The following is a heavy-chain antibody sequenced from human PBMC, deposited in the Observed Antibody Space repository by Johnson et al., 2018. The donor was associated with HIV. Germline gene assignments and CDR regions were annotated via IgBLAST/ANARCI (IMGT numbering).Heavy chain of an antibody. D-gene: IGHD3-10*01. V-gene: IGHV3-74*01. Sequence: VESGGDLVQPGGSLRLSCVGSGFTFSTNWMHWVRQAPGKGLVWVSRINSDGSSTSYADSVKRRFTISRDNAKNTLYLQMDSLGAEDTAVYYCARVQLLADDVFNIWGQGTMVTVSS. CDR2: INSDGSST. J-gene: IGHJ3*02. CDR3: ARVQLLADDVFNI. CDR1: GFTFSTNW.